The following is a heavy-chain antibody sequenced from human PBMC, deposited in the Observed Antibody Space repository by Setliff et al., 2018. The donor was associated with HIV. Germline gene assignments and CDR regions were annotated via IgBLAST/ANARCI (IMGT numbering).Heavy chain of an antibody. D-gene: IGHD3-3*01. CDR1: GYTFTSYA. J-gene: IGHJ4*02. CDR2: INAGNGNT. CDR3: AFGEDFWSGY. V-gene: IGHV1-3*01. Sequence: GASVKVSCKASGYTFTSYAMHWVRQAPGQRLEWMGWINAGNGNTKYSQKFQGRVTITADESTSTAYMELSSLTSEDTAVYYCAFGEDFWSGYWGQGTLVTVSS.